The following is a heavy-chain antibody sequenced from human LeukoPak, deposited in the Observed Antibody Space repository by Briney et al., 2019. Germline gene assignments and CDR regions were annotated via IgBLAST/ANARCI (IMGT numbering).Heavy chain of an antibody. CDR2: INHSGST. J-gene: IGHJ6*03. CDR3: ARGGSGPYYYYYYMDV. D-gene: IGHD6-19*01. Sequence: SETLSLTCAVYGGSFSGYYWSWIRQPPGKGLEWIGEINHSGSTNYNPSLKSRVTISVDTSKNQFSLKLSSVTAADTAVYYCARGGSGPYYYYYYMDVWGKGTTVTISS. V-gene: IGHV4-34*01. CDR1: GGSFSGYY.